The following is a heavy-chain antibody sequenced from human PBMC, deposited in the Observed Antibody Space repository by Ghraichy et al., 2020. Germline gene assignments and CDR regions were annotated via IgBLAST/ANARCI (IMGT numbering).Heavy chain of an antibody. CDR1: GFTFSSYG. J-gene: IGHJ4*02. V-gene: IGHV3-30*18. CDR3: AKGLFRGLQDY. Sequence: GGSLRLSCAASGFTFSSYGMHWVRQAPGKGLEWVAVISYDGSNKYYADSVKGRFTISRDNSKNTLYLQMNSLRAEDTAVYYCAKGLFRGLQDYWGQGTLVTVSS. D-gene: IGHD5-24*01. CDR2: ISYDGSNK.